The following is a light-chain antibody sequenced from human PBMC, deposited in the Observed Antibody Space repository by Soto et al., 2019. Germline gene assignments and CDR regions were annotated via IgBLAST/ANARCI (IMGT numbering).Light chain of an antibody. CDR1: SSDIGSYNH. CDR2: EVN. J-gene: IGLJ1*01. Sequence: QSARNQPPSVSGSPGQSVTISCTGTSSDIGSYNHVSWYQQPPGTAPKLMIYEVNTRPSGVPDRFSGSKSGNTASLTISGLQAEDEADYYCTSYTSSSSTCYVFGTGTKAPS. CDR3: TSYTSSSSTCYV. V-gene: IGLV2-18*02.